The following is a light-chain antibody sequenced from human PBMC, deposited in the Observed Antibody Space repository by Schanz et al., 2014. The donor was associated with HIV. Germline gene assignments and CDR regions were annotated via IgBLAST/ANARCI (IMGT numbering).Light chain of an antibody. J-gene: IGLJ1*01. Sequence: QFALTQPASVSGSPGQSISISCTGTSGDVGSYNYVSWYQQHPGKAPKLMIYDVSNRPSGVSSRFSGSKSGNTASLTISGLQAEDEADYYCCSYTTTSTYVFGAGTKLTVL. CDR2: DVS. V-gene: IGLV2-14*03. CDR3: CSYTTTSTYV. CDR1: SGDVGSYNY.